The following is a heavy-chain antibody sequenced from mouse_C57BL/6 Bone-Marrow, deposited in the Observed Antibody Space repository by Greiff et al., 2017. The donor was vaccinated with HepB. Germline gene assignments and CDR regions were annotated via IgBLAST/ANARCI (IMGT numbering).Heavy chain of an antibody. CDR3: ARTGYYPYYYAMDY. CDR1: GYTFTSYW. CDR2: IHPNSGST. V-gene: IGHV1-64*01. Sequence: QVQLQQSGAELVKPGASVKLSCKASGYTFTSYWMHWVKQRPGQGLEWIGMIHPNSGSTNYNEKFKSKATLTVDKSSSTAYMQLSSLTSEDSAVYYCARTGYYPYYYAMDYWGQGTSVTVSS. J-gene: IGHJ4*01. D-gene: IGHD2-3*01.